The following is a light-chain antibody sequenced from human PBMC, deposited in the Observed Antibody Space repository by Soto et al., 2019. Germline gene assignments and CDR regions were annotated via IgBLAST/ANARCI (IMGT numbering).Light chain of an antibody. CDR3: QQYGSSPPWT. CDR1: QSVSNNY. CDR2: GAS. V-gene: IGKV3-20*01. Sequence: EIVLTQSPGTLSLSPGEGASLSCRASQSVSNNYLAWYQQKPGQAPRLLIYGASNRATGIPDRFSGSGSGTDFTLTISRLEPEDFAVYYCQQYGSSPPWTFGQGTKVDI. J-gene: IGKJ1*01.